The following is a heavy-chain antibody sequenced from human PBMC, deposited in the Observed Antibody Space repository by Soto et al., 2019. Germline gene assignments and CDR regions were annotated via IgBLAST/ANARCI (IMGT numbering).Heavy chain of an antibody. D-gene: IGHD1-26*01. Sequence: GASVKVSCKASGYTFTSYAMHWVRQAPGQRLEWMGWINAGNGNTKYSQKFQGRVTITRDTSASTAYMELSSLRSEDTAVYYCARSAAPTNNSFDYWGQGTLATVSS. J-gene: IGHJ4*02. CDR3: ARSAAPTNNSFDY. CDR1: GYTFTSYA. CDR2: INAGNGNT. V-gene: IGHV1-3*01.